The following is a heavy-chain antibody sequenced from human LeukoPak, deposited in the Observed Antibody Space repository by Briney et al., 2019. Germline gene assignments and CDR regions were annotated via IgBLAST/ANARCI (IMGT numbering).Heavy chain of an antibody. V-gene: IGHV3-30*18. CDR2: ISYDGSNK. J-gene: IGHJ4*02. Sequence: PGRSLRLSCAASGFTFSSYGMHWVRQAPGKGLEGVAVISYDGSNKYYADSVKGRFTISRDNSKNTLYLQMNSLRAEDTAVYYCAKDSLRANFDYWGQGTLVTVSS. CDR1: GFTFSSYG. CDR3: AKDSLRANFDY.